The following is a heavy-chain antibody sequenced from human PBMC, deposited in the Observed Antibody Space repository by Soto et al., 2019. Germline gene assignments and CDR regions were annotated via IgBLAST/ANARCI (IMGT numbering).Heavy chain of an antibody. J-gene: IGHJ6*02. CDR2: MNPNTGNS. V-gene: IGHV1-8*01. D-gene: IGHD6-13*01. CDR1: GYTFTSYD. CDR3: ARLRHGYSSSWYVWGDYYYYGMDV. Sequence: QVQLVQSGAEVRKPGASVKVSCEASGYTFTSYDIYWVRQATGQGLEWMGWMNPNTGNSGYAQKFQGRVTMTRNTSISTAYMELSSLRSEDTAVYYCARLRHGYSSSWYVWGDYYYYGMDVWGQGTTVTVSS.